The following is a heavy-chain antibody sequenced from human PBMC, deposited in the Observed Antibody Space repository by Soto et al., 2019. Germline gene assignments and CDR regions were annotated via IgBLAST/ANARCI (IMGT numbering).Heavy chain of an antibody. Sequence: SVKVSCKASGGTFSMYAISGVLQAALQGLEWMGGIIPIFGTANYAQKFQGRVTITADESTSTAYMELSSLRSEDTAVYYCARGPIYYDSSGYYLYWGQGTLVTVSS. J-gene: IGHJ4*02. CDR2: IIPIFGTA. D-gene: IGHD3-22*01. V-gene: IGHV1-69*13. CDR1: GGTFSMYA. CDR3: ARGPIYYDSSGYYLY.